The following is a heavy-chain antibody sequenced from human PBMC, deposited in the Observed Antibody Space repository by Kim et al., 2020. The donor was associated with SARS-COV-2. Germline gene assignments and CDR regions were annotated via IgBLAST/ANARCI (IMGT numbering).Heavy chain of an antibody. CDR1: GFTFSSYG. CDR2: IWYDGSNK. Sequence: GGSLRLSCAASGFTFSSYGMHWVRQAPGKGLEWVAVIWYDGSNKYYADSVKGRFTISRDNSKNTLYLQMNSLRAEDTAVYYCARVGVQELWLRYYYYGMDVWGQGTTVTVSS. CDR3: ARVGVQELWLRYYYYGMDV. J-gene: IGHJ6*02. V-gene: IGHV3-33*01. D-gene: IGHD5-18*01.